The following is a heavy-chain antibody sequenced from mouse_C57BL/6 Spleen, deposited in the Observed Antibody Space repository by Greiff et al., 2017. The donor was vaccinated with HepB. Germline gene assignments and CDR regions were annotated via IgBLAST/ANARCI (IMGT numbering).Heavy chain of an antibody. Sequence: EVKLVESEGGLVQPGSSMKLSCTASGFTFSDYYMAWVRQVPEKGLEWVANINYDGSSTYYLDSLKSRFIISRDNAKNILYLQMSSLKSEDTATYYCAREDIVTTRYIDYWGQGTTLTVSS. D-gene: IGHD2-5*01. CDR2: INYDGSST. V-gene: IGHV5-16*01. CDR1: GFTFSDYY. J-gene: IGHJ2*01. CDR3: AREDIVTTRYIDY.